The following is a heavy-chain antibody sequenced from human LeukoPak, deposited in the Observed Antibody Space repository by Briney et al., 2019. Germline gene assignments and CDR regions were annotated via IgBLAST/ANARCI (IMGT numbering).Heavy chain of an antibody. CDR2: IWYDGSNK. J-gene: IGHJ4*02. CDR1: GFTFSSYG. Sequence: PGRSLRLSCAASGFTFSSYGMHWVRQAPGKGLEWVAVIWYDGSNKYYADSVKGRFTISRDNSKNTLYLQMNSLRAEDTAVYYCAKDSPFLDYWGQGTLVTVSS. V-gene: IGHV3-33*06. CDR3: AKDSPFLDY.